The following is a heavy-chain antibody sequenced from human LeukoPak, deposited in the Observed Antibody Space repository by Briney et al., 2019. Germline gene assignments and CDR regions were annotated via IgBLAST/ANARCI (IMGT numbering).Heavy chain of an antibody. CDR2: IKQDGSEK. J-gene: IGHJ4*02. Sequence: PPGGSLRLSCAASGFTFSAYWMSWVRQAPGKGLEWVANIKQDGSEKYYVDSVKGRFTISRDNAENSVYLQLNSLRAEDTAVYYCVRGSSGLWGQGTLVTVSS. CDR1: GFTFSAYW. CDR3: VRGSSGL. V-gene: IGHV3-7*01.